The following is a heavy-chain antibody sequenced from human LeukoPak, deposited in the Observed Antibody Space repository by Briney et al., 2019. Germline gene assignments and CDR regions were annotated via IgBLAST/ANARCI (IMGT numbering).Heavy chain of an antibody. CDR1: GGSISGYF. CDR3: AREPTSGREPTSGRPLDY. V-gene: IGHV4-4*07. CDR2: IYSSGSN. D-gene: IGHD5-12*01. J-gene: IGHJ4*02. Sequence: SSETLSLTCTVSGGSISGYFWSWIRQPAGKGLEWIGRIYSSGSNNYNPSLKSRVTMSPDTSKNHLSLNLSSVTAADTAVYYCAREPTSGREPTSGRPLDYWGQGTLVTVSS.